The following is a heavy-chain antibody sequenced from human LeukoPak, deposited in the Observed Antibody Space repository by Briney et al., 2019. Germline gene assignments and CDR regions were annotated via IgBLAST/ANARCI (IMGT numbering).Heavy chain of an antibody. J-gene: IGHJ5*02. Sequence: PGGSLRLSCAASGFTFSSYWMSWVRQAPGKGLEWVANIKQDGSEKYYVDSVKGRFTISRDNAKNSLYLQMNSLRAEDTAVYYCARASSSGYRGADLWGQGTLVTVSS. V-gene: IGHV3-7*01. D-gene: IGHD3-22*01. CDR2: IKQDGSEK. CDR3: ARASSSGYRGADL. CDR1: GFTFSSYW.